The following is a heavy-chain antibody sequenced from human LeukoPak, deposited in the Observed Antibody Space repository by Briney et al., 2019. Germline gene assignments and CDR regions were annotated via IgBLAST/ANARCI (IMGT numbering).Heavy chain of an antibody. J-gene: IGHJ6*03. Sequence: SQTLSLTCTVSGGSISSGSYYWSWIRQPAGKGLEWIGRIYTSGSTNYNPSLKSRVTISVDTSKNQFSLKLSSVTAADTAVYYCARVQVVAAAGDYYYYMDVWGKGTTVTDSS. V-gene: IGHV4-61*02. CDR1: GGSISSGSYY. D-gene: IGHD6-13*01. CDR3: ARVQVVAAAGDYYYYMDV. CDR2: IYTSGST.